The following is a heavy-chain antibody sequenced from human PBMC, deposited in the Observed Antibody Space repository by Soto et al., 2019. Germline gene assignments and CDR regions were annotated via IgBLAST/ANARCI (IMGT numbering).Heavy chain of an antibody. CDR3: ARVLRYYGSGSYGVPYGMDV. CDR1: GFTFSSYS. CDR2: ISSSSSYI. D-gene: IGHD3-10*01. V-gene: IGHV3-21*01. J-gene: IGHJ6*02. Sequence: EVQLVESGGGLVKPGGSLRLSCAASGFTFSSYSMNWVRRAPGKGLEWVSSISSSSSYIYYADSVKGRFTISRDNAKNSLYLQMNSLRAEDTAVYYCARVLRYYGSGSYGVPYGMDVWGQGTTVTVSS.